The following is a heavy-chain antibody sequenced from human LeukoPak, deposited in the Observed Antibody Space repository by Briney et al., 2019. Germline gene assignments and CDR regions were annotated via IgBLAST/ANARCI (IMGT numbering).Heavy chain of an antibody. J-gene: IGHJ6*02. D-gene: IGHD3-22*01. Sequence: ASVKVSCKASGYTFTGYYMHWVRQAPGQGLEWMGWINPNSGGTNYAQKFQGRVTMTRDTSNSTAYMELSRLRSDDTAVYYCARDKVYDSSGYESYYYGMDVWGQGTTVTVSS. CDR1: GYTFTGYY. V-gene: IGHV1-2*02. CDR3: ARDKVYDSSGYESYYYGMDV. CDR2: INPNSGGT.